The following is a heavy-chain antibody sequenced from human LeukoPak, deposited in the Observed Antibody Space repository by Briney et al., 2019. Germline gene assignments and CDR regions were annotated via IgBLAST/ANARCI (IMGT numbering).Heavy chain of an antibody. V-gene: IGHV1-18*04. J-gene: IGHJ4*02. Sequence: VASVQVSCMASGYTFTAYSLHWVRQAPGQGLDWMGWISTYIGNTNYAQKLQGRVTMTTDTSTSTSYMELRSLRSDDTAVYYGARAIQEMATITTDYGGQGTLVTVSS. CDR1: GYTFTAYS. D-gene: IGHD5-24*01. CDR3: ARAIQEMATITTDY. CDR2: ISTYIGNT.